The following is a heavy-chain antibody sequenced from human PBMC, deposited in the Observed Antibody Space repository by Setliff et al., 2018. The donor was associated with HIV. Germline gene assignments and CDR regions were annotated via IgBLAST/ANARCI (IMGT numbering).Heavy chain of an antibody. D-gene: IGHD6-19*01. CDR3: ASLGGTMSAWDFDY. Sequence: GESLKISCTASGFTFGDYVMSWVRQAPGKGLEWVGFIRRKVYGGTTEYAASVKGRFSISRDDSKSIAYLQMNSLKIEDTAVYYCASLGGTMSAWDFDYWGQGTLVTVSS. CDR1: GFTFGDYV. V-gene: IGHV3-49*04. CDR2: IRRKVYGGTT. J-gene: IGHJ4*02.